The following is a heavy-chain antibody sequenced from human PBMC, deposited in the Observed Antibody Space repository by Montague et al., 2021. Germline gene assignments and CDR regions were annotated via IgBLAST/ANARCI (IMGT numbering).Heavy chain of an antibody. CDR3: AAYYYGGGGRGS. J-gene: IGHJ5*02. CDR1: GDSVRCGIYH. V-gene: IGHV4-61*01. CDR2: ICDGGSA. Sequence: SETLSLTCSVSGDSVRCGIYHWGWIRQSPGKGLDWIGYICDGGSATYKTSLGSRATMSLDTSSNQFSLNLRSATAADTAVYYCAAYYYGGGGRGSWGQGTLVTVSS. D-gene: IGHD3-22*01.